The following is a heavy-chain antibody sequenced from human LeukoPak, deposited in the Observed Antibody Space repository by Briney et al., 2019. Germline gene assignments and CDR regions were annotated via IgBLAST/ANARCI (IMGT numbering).Heavy chain of an antibody. CDR3: ARGGAYCSGGSCYSGRWFDP. J-gene: IGHJ5*02. D-gene: IGHD2-15*01. V-gene: IGHV4-39*07. CDR1: GGSISSRSHY. Sequence: SETLSLTCTVSGGSISSRSHYWVWIRQPPGKGLEWLGSIYYSGSTSYNPSLKSRVTISVDTSKNQFSLKLSSVTAADTAVYYCARGGAYCSGGSCYSGRWFDPWGQGTLVTVSS. CDR2: IYYSGST.